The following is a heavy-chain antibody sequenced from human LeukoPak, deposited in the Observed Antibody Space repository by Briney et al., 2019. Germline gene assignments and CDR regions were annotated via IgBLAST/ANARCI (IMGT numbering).Heavy chain of an antibody. J-gene: IGHJ4*02. CDR1: GFTVSHNY. CDR2: IYTSGFT. Sequence: PGGSLRLSCAASGFTVSHNYMTWVRQAPGKRLEWLSIIYTSGFTYYADSVKGRFTISRDNSKNTLFLQMSGLRAEDTAVYYCARDLTIAARPSDFESWGQGTLVTVSS. CDR3: ARDLTIAARPSDFES. V-gene: IGHV3-66*01. D-gene: IGHD6-6*01.